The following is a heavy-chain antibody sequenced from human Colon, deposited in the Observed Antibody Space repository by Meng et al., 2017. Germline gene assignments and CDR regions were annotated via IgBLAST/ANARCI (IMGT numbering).Heavy chain of an antibody. CDR1: GFSFDMVA. D-gene: IGHD3-22*01. CDR2: VSSDGYIQ. CDR3: AKNLGYESSGYEY. V-gene: IGHV3-30*18. J-gene: IGHJ4*02. Sequence: QEILLESGGGVVQPGGVLRLSCEVSGFSFDMVAIHWVRRAPGKGLEWVAVVSSDGYIQHYTDSVKGRFSVSRDNSKNTIYLQMNSLRPDDTAMYFCAKNLGYESSGYEYWGQGTLVTVSS.